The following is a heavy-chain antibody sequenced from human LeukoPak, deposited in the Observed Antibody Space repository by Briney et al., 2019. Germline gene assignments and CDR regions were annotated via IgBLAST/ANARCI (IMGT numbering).Heavy chain of an antibody. CDR1: GFTFSSYS. Sequence: GGSLRLSCAASGFTFSSYSMNWVRQAPGKGLEWVSSISSSSSYIYYADSVKGRFTISRDNAKNSLYLQMNSLRAEDTAVYYCARSYGSGSHIYYYYGMDVWGQGTTVTVSS. J-gene: IGHJ6*02. CDR2: ISSSSSYI. V-gene: IGHV3-21*01. CDR3: ARSYGSGSHIYYYYGMDV. D-gene: IGHD3-10*01.